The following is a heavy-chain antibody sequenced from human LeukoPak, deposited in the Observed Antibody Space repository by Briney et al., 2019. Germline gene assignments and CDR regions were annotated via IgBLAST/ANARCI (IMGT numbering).Heavy chain of an antibody. Sequence: PSETMSHTCTVSGGSISSYYWSWIRQTPGKGLEWIGYIYYSGSTNYNPSLKSRVTISVDTSKNQFSLKLSSVTAADTAVYYCARGYSYGYGDAFDIWGQGTMVTVSS. J-gene: IGHJ3*02. CDR1: GGSISSYY. D-gene: IGHD5-18*01. V-gene: IGHV4-59*01. CDR3: ARGYSYGYGDAFDI. CDR2: IYYSGST.